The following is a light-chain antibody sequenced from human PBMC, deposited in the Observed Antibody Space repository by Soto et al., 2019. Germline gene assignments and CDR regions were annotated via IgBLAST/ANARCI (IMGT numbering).Light chain of an antibody. CDR2: DTF. CDR1: QSISSW. V-gene: IGKV1-5*01. Sequence: DIQMTQSPPSLSASVGDRVSITCRASQSISSWLAWYQQKPGKAPKLLMFDTFSLESGVPSRFSGSRSGTEFTLTISSLQPDDYATYYCQQYNSYGYTFGQGTRLEIK. CDR3: QQYNSYGYT. J-gene: IGKJ5*01.